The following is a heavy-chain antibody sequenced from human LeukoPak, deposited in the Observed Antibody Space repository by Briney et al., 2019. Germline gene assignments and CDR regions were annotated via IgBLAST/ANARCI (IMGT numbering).Heavy chain of an antibody. J-gene: IGHJ4*02. D-gene: IGHD3-10*01. CDR1: GYTFTSYG. CDR2: ISAYNGNT. Sequence: ASVKVSCKASGYTFTSYGISWVRQAPGQGLEWMGWISAYNGNTNYAQKLQGRVTMTTDTSTSTAYMELRSLRSDDTAVYYCAKARSQHRITMVRGVIIDYWGQGTLVTVSS. V-gene: IGHV1-18*01. CDR3: AKARSQHRITMVRGVIIDY.